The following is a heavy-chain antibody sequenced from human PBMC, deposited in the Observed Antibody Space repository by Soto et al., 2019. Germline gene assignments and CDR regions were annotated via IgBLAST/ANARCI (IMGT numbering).Heavy chain of an antibody. CDR2: MNPSSGDT. V-gene: IGHV1-8*01. CDR1: GYTFTSYD. J-gene: IGHJ4*02. D-gene: IGHD6-19*01. CDR3: ASIQPGIAVPGTVRDY. Sequence: GASVKVSCKASGYTFTSYDINWVRQATGQGLEWMGWMNPSSGDTGYAQKFQGRVTMTRDTSISSAYMELTSLTFDDTAVYYCASIQPGIAVPGTVRDYRGPGTLLTVSS.